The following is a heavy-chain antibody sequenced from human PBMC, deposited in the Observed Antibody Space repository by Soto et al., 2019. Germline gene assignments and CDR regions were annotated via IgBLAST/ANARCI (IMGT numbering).Heavy chain of an antibody. D-gene: IGHD1-26*01. V-gene: IGHV3-23*01. CDR1: GFTFSSYA. J-gene: IGHJ6*02. Sequence: GGSLRLSCAASGFTFSSYAMSWVRQAPGKGLEWVSAISGSGGSTYYADSVKGRFTISRDNSKNTLYLQMNSLRAEDTAVYYCAKDLGVGAPLYYYYYGMDVWGQGTTVTVSS. CDR2: ISGSGGST. CDR3: AKDLGVGAPLYYYYYGMDV.